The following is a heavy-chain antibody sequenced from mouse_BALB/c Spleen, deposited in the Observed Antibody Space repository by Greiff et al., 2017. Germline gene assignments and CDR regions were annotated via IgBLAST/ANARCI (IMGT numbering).Heavy chain of an antibody. Sequence: DVQLQESGPELVKPGASMKISCKASGYSFTGYTMNWVKQSHGKNLEWIGLINPYNGGTSYNQKFKGKATLTVDKSSSTAYMELLSLTSEDSAVYYCASPYYDYDEFAYWGQGTLVTVSA. D-gene: IGHD2-4*01. CDR2: INPYNGGT. CDR1: GYSFTGYT. J-gene: IGHJ3*01. V-gene: IGHV1-18*01. CDR3: ASPYYDYDEFAY.